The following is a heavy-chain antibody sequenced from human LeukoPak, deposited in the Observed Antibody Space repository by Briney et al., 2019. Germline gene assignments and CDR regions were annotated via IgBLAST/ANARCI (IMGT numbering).Heavy chain of an antibody. CDR3: ARDKVGRYYDILTGPNNWFDP. Sequence: ASVKVSCKASGYTFTSYGISWVRQAPGQGLEWMGWISAYNGNTNYAQKLQGRVTMTTDTSTSTAYMELRSLRSDDTAVYYCARDKVGRYYDILTGPNNWFDPWGQGTLVTVSS. V-gene: IGHV1-18*01. D-gene: IGHD3-9*01. CDR2: ISAYNGNT. J-gene: IGHJ5*02. CDR1: GYTFTSYG.